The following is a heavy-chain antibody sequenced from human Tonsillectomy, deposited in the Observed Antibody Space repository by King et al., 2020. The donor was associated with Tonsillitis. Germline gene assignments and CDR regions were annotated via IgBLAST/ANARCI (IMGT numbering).Heavy chain of an antibody. Sequence: QLVQSGAEVKKPGSSVKVSCKASGGTFSSYAISWVRQAPGQGLEWMGRIIPILGIANYAQKFQGRVTITADKSTSTAYMELSSLRSEDTAVYYCARSSQGGLHKTNYFDYWGQGTLVTVSS. CDR3: ARSSQGGLHKTNYFDY. V-gene: IGHV1-69*04. CDR1: GGTFSSYA. CDR2: IIPILGIA. J-gene: IGHJ4*02. D-gene: IGHD1/OR15-1a*01.